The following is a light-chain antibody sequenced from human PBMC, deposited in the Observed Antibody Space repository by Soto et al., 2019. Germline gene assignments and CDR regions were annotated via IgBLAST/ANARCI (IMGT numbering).Light chain of an antibody. CDR2: GAS. Sequence: LLLTQSPGTLSLSPGERATLSCRASQSLRSGYLAWYQHKPGQAPRLLIHGASSRATGIPGRFSGSGSGTDFTLTISRLEPEDFAVYYCQQYGASQVTFGGGTKVDIK. J-gene: IGKJ4*01. V-gene: IGKV3-20*01. CDR3: QQYGASQVT. CDR1: QSLRSGY.